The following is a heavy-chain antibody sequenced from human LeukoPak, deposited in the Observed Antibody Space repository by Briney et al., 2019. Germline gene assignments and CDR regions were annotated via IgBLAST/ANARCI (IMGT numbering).Heavy chain of an antibody. Sequence: GGSLRLSCAASGFTFSSYAMSWVRQAPGKGLEWVSAISGSGGSTYYADSVKGRFTISRDNSKNTLYLQMNSLRAEDTAVYYCAKGGPYMVRGVKPGWFDPWGQGTLVTVSS. D-gene: IGHD3-10*01. J-gene: IGHJ5*02. CDR2: ISGSGGST. CDR1: GFTFSSYA. V-gene: IGHV3-23*01. CDR3: AKGGPYMVRGVKPGWFDP.